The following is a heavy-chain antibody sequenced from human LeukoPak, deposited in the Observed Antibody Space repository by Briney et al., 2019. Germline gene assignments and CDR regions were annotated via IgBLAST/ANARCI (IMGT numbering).Heavy chain of an antibody. CDR3: ARAFDYNWSNP. D-gene: IGHD3-9*01. CDR1: NYSISSGFY. V-gene: IGHV4-38-2*01. CDR2: IYYSGST. Sequence: PSETLSLTCAVSNYSISSGFYWAWVRQPPGKGLEWIGNIYYSGSTYCSPSLKSRIIISVDTSKNQFSLKLRSVTAADTAVYYCARAFDYNWSNPWGKGTLVTVSS. J-gene: IGHJ5*02.